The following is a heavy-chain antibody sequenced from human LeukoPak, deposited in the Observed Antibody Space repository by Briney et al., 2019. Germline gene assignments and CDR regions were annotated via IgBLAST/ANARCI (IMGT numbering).Heavy chain of an antibody. V-gene: IGHV3-74*01. CDR1: GFTFSSYW. CDR2: INSDGSST. D-gene: IGHD3-9*01. Sequence: GGSLRLSCAASGFTFSSYWMHWGRQAPGKGLGWVSRINSDGSSTSYADSVKGRFTISRDNAKNTLYLQMNSLRADDTAVYYCARAGELRYFDWLSYWGQGTLVTVSS. J-gene: IGHJ4*02. CDR3: ARAGELRYFDWLSY.